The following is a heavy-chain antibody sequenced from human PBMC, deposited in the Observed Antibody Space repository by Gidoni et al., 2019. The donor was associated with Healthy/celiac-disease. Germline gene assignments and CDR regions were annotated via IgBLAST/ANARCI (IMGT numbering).Heavy chain of an antibody. D-gene: IGHD2-2*01. CDR2: IYSGGST. CDR3: ARGGGYCSSTSCYYGMDV. CDR1: GFTVSSNY. Sequence: EVQLVESGGGLIQPGGSLRLSWAASGFTVSSNYMSWVRQAPGKGLEGVSVIYSGGSTYYADSLKGRFTISRDNSKNPLYLQMNSLRAEDTAVYYCARGGGYCSSTSCYYGMDVWGQGTTVTVSS. V-gene: IGHV3-53*01. J-gene: IGHJ6*02.